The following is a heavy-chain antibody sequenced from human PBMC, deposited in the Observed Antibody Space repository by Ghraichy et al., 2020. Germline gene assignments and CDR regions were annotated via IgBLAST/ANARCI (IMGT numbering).Heavy chain of an antibody. V-gene: IGHV4-31*03. CDR2: IYYSGST. CDR3: ARVRYCSSTSCYVGDWFDP. J-gene: IGHJ5*02. Sequence: SETLSLTCTVSGGSISSGGYYWSWIRQHPGKGLEWIGYIYYSGSTYYNPSLKSRVTISVDTSKNQFSLKLSSVTAADTAVYYCARVRYCSSTSCYVGDWFDPWGQGTLVTVSS. D-gene: IGHD2-2*01. CDR1: GGSISSGGYY.